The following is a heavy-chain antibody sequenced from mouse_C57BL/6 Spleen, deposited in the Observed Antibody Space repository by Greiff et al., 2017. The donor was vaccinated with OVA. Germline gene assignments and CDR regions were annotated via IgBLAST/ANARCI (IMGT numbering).Heavy chain of an antibody. D-gene: IGHD2-3*01. CDR3: AREEDGYPPWFAY. V-gene: IGHV1-66*01. Sequence: QVQLQQSGPELVKPGASVKISCKASGYSFTSYYIHWVKQRPGQGLEWIGWIYPGSGNTKYNEKFKGKATLTADTSSSTAYMQLSSLTSEDSAVYYCAREEDGYPPWFAYWGQGTLVTVSA. J-gene: IGHJ3*01. CDR2: IYPGSGNT. CDR1: GYSFTSYY.